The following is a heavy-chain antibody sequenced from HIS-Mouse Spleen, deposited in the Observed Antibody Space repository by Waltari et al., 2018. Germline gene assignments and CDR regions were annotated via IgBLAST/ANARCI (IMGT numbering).Heavy chain of an antibody. CDR2: FYPEDGET. V-gene: IGHV1-24*01. CDR3: ATKGGLSLGLVRHDAFDI. J-gene: IGHJ3*02. Sequence: QVQLVQSGAEVKKPGASVKVSCKVSGYTLTELSMHWVRQAPGKGLEWMGGFYPEDGETIDAKKFKGRVTMTEDTSTDTAYMELSSLRSEDTAVYYCATKGGLSLGLVRHDAFDIWGQGTMVTVSS. D-gene: IGHD3-16*01. CDR1: GYTLTELS.